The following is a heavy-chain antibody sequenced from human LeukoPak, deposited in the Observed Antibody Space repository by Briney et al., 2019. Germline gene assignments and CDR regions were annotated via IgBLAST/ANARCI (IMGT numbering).Heavy chain of an antibody. CDR3: ARADPRGIVVVPHFDY. D-gene: IGHD2-2*01. J-gene: IGHJ4*02. V-gene: IGHV5-51*01. CDR1: GYSFTSYW. Sequence: GESLKISCKGSGYSFTSYWIGWVRQMPGKGLEWMGIIYPGDSGTRYSPSFQGQVTISADKSISTAYLQWSSLKASDTAMYYCARADPRGIVVVPHFDYWGQGTLVTVSS. CDR2: IYPGDSGT.